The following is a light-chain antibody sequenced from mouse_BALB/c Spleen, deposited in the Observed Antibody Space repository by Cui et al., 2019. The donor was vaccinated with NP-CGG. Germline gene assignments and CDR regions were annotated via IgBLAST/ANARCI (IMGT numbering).Light chain of an antibody. V-gene: IGLV1*01. CDR2: GTN. CDR1: TGTVTTSNY. Sequence: HALVTQESALTTSPGATVTLTCRSSTGTVTTSNYANWVQEKPDHLFTGLIGGTNNRAPGVPARFSGSLIGDKAALTITGAQTEDEAIYFCALWYSNHWVFGGGTKLTVL. CDR3: ALWYSNHWV. J-gene: IGLJ1*01.